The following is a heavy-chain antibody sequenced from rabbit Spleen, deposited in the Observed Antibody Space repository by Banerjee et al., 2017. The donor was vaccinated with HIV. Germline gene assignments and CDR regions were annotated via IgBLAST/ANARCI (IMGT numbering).Heavy chain of an antibody. CDR3: ARGYGGGDWTAMTRLDL. V-gene: IGHV1S45*01. CDR1: GFSFSSSYW. J-gene: IGHJ3*01. D-gene: IGHD4-2*01. CDR2: IYTGNGVT. Sequence: QEQLVESGGGLVQPEGSLTLTCTASGFSFSSSYWICWVRQAPGRGLEWIGCIYTGNGVTHYATWAKGRFTISKTSSTTVTLQMTSLTAADTATYFVARGYGGGDWTAMTRLDLWGQGTLVTVS.